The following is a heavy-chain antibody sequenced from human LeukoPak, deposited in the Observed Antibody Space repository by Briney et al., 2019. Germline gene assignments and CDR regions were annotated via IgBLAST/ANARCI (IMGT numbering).Heavy chain of an antibody. D-gene: IGHD4-17*01. CDR1: GFTFSSYA. CDR3: VRRGLTTSFDY. CDR2: ISSSGDDT. Sequence: QPGGSLTLSCAASGFTFSSYAMSWVRQAPGKGLEYISAISSSGDDTLYADSVKGRFTISRDNFKNTLYLQMNSLRAEDTAVYYCVRRGLTTSFDYWGQGTLVTASS. J-gene: IGHJ4*02. V-gene: IGHV3-23*01.